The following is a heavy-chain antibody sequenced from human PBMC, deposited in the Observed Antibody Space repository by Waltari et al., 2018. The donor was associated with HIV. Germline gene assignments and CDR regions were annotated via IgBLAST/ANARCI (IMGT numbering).Heavy chain of an antibody. D-gene: IGHD3-22*01. J-gene: IGHJ4*02. CDR3: AKDSEYSYYDSSGYYQGPFFDY. V-gene: IGHV3-30*18. Sequence: QVQLVESGGGVVQPGRSLRLSCAASGFTFSSYGMHWVRQAPGKGLEWGAVISYDGSNKYYADSVKGRFTISRDNSKNTLYLQMNSLRAEDTAVYYCAKDSEYSYYDSSGYYQGPFFDYWGQGTLVTVSS. CDR2: ISYDGSNK. CDR1: GFTFSSYG.